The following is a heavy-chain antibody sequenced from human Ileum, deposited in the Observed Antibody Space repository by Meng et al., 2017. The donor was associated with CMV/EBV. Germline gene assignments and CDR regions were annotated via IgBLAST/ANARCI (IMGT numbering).Heavy chain of an antibody. Sequence: GGSLRLSCAASGFTISTFAMSWLRQAPGKGLEWVSAVSGSGETTHYAESVQGRFTISRDNSKNTLYLEMNSLRAEDTAVYYCAKGLVWSYDSTTPKEYWGQGTLVTVSS. CDR3: AKGLVWSYDSTTPKEY. CDR2: VSGSGETT. CDR1: GFTISTFA. D-gene: IGHD3-22*01. J-gene: IGHJ4*02. V-gene: IGHV3-23*01.